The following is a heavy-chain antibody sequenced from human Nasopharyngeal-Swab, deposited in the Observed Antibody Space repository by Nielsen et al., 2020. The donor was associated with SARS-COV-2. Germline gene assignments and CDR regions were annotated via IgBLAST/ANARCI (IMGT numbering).Heavy chain of an antibody. CDR1: GYTFTGYY. Sequence: ASVKVSCKASGYTFTGYYMHWVRQAPGQGLEWMGWINPNSGGTNYAQKFQGWVTMTRDTSISTAYVELSRLRSDDTAVYYCARYLELGTLFDPWGQGTLVTVSS. V-gene: IGHV1-2*04. D-gene: IGHD7-27*01. CDR2: INPNSGGT. CDR3: ARYLELGTLFDP. J-gene: IGHJ5*02.